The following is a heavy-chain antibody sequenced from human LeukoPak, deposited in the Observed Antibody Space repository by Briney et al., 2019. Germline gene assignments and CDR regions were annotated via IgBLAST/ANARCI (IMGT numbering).Heavy chain of an antibody. Sequence: SETLSLTCAVYGGSFSGYYWSWIRQPPGKGLEWIGEINHSGSTNHNPSLKSRVTISVDTSKNQFSLKRSSVTAADTAVYYCARVSYSSSWPWGQGTLVTVSS. CDR3: ARVSYSSSWP. D-gene: IGHD6-13*01. J-gene: IGHJ5*02. CDR2: INHSGST. CDR1: GGSFSGYY. V-gene: IGHV4-34*01.